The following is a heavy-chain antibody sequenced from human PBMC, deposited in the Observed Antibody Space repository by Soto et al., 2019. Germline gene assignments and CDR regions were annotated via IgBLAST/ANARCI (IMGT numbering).Heavy chain of an antibody. V-gene: IGHV1-18*01. J-gene: IGHJ6*02. Sequence: GASVKVSCKASGYTFTSCDMRWVRQAPGQRLEWMGWISAYNGNTNYAQKLQGRVTMTTDTSTSTAYMELRSLRSDDTAVYYCARKVVVPNYYYYYGMDVWGQGTTVTVSS. D-gene: IGHD3-22*01. CDR3: ARKVVVPNYYYYYGMDV. CDR1: GYTFTSCD. CDR2: ISAYNGNT.